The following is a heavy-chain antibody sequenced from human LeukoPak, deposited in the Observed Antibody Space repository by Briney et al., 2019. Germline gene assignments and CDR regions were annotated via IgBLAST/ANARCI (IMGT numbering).Heavy chain of an antibody. Sequence: PGGSLRLSCAASGFTFSTYAMTWVRQAPGKGLEWVSAISGSGGTTHYADSLKGRFTISRDNSKNTLYLQMYSLRAEDTAVYFCAKDSYRPYFYDNSGYPLFGAFDIWGQGTMVTVSS. CDR3: AKDSYRPYFYDNSGYPLFGAFDI. CDR1: GFTFSTYA. D-gene: IGHD3-22*01. J-gene: IGHJ3*02. V-gene: IGHV3-23*01. CDR2: ISGSGGTT.